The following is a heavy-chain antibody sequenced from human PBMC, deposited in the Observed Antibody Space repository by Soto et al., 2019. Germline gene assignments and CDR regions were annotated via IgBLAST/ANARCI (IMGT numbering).Heavy chain of an antibody. Sequence: SSSSYYWGWIRQPPGKGMEWIGSIYYSGSTYYNPSLKSRVTISRDNSKNTLYLQMGSLRAEDMAVYYCARLHNYHYALDVWGQGTTVTVSS. CDR3: ARLHNYHYALDV. CDR1: SSSSYY. J-gene: IGHJ6*02. V-gene: IGHV4-39*01. CDR2: IYYSGST.